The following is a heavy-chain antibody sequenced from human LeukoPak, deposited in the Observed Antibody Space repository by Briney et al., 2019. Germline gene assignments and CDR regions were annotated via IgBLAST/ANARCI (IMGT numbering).Heavy chain of an antibody. V-gene: IGHV4-34*01. CDR3: ASITGTHDAFDI. D-gene: IGHD1-20*01. J-gene: IGHJ3*02. Sequence: SETLSLTCAVYGGSFSGYYWSWIRQPPGKGLEWIGSIYYSGSTYYNPSLKSRVTISVDTSKNQFSLKLSSVTAADTAVYYCASITGTHDAFDIWGQGTMVTVSS. CDR2: IYYSGST. CDR1: GGSFSGYY.